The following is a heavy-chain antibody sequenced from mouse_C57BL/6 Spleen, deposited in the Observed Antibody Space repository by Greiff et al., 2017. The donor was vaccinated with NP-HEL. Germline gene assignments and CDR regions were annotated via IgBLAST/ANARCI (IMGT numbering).Heavy chain of an antibody. CDR1: GYTFTSYW. J-gene: IGHJ1*03. CDR2: IDPSDSST. Sequence: VQLQQPGAELVKPGASVKLSCKASGYTFTSYWMQWVKQRPGQGLEWIGEIDPSDSSTNYNQKFKGNATLTVDTSSSTAYMQLSSLTSEDSAVYYCARGDYGNWYFDVWGTGTTVTVSS. CDR3: ARGDYGNWYFDV. V-gene: IGHV1-50*01. D-gene: IGHD2-1*01.